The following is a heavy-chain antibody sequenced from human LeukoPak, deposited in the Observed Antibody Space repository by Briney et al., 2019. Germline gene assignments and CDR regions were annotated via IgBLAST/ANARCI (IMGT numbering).Heavy chain of an antibody. CDR2: MSGSGGST. CDR3: AKEVSGYYYQTFDY. CDR1: GFTFSSYG. Sequence: GGSLRLSCAASGFTFSSYGMSWVRQAPGKGLEWVSAMSGSGGSTYYADSVKGRFTISRDNSKNTLYLQMNSLRAEDTAVYYCAKEVSGYYYQTFDYWGQGTLVTVSS. D-gene: IGHD3-22*01. J-gene: IGHJ4*02. V-gene: IGHV3-23*01.